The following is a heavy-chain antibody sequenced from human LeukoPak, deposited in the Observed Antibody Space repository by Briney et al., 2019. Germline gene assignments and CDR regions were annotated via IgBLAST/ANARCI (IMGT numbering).Heavy chain of an antibody. D-gene: IGHD2-15*01. Sequence: PSETLSLTCTVSGGSIRNYYWSWIRQPPGEGLEWIGYIYHSGSTNYNPSLKSRVNVSVDMAKNQISLKMSSVTAADTAVYYCAKGSGSSCYSPCDYWGQGILVTVSS. CDR3: AKGSGSSCYSPCDY. J-gene: IGHJ4*02. CDR1: GGSIRNYY. V-gene: IGHV4-59*01. CDR2: IYHSGST.